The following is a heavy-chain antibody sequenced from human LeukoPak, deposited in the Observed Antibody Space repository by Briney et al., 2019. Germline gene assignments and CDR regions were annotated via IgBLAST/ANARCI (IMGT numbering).Heavy chain of an antibody. CDR3: ARDPRGYSSGWYSGAFDI. CDR1: GNTFTGYY. CDR2: INPNSGGT. J-gene: IGHJ3*02. D-gene: IGHD6-19*01. V-gene: IGHV1-2*02. Sequence: ASVKVSCKASGNTFTGYYMHWVRQAPGQGLEWMGWINPNSGGTNYAQKFQGRVTMTRDTSISTAYMELSRLRSDDTAVYYCARDPRGYSSGWYSGAFDIWGQGTMVTVSS.